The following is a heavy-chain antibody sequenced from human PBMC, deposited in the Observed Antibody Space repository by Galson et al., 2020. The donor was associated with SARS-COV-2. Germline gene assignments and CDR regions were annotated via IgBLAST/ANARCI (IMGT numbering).Heavy chain of an antibody. Sequence: GESLKISCAASGFPFGDYGMSWVRHAPGKGMEWVPSINRNGDNTAYADSVKGRFTTFRDNARNSLYLQMNSLRGDDTALYYCARGGVYCGGDCYAMDVWGQGTTVTVSS. CDR1: GFPFGDYG. CDR2: INRNGDNT. CDR3: ARGGVYCGGDCYAMDV. V-gene: IGHV3-20*04. J-gene: IGHJ6*02. D-gene: IGHD2-21*02.